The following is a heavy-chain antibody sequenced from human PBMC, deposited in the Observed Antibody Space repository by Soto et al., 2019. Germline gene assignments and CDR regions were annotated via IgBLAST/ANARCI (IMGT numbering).Heavy chain of an antibody. J-gene: IGHJ4*02. CDR2: IIPIFGTA. CDR3: ARSRVAYCGGDCYTLDC. D-gene: IGHD2-21*02. Sequence: QVQLVQSGAEVKKPGSSVKVSCKASGGTFSSYAISWVRQAPGQGLEWMGGIIPIFGTANYAQKFQGRVTVTPDESTSTAYMELSSLRSEDTAVYYCARSRVAYCGGDCYTLDCWGQGTLVTVSS. V-gene: IGHV1-69*05. CDR1: GGTFSSYA.